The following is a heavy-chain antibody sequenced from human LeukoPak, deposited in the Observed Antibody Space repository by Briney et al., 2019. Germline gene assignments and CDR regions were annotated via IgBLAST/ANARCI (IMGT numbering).Heavy chain of an antibody. CDR2: ICGRGVTT. CDR1: GFTFSGYE. Sequence: GGSLRLSCEASGFTFSGYEMNWVRQAPGKGLEWISYICGRGVTTFSADSVKGRFTISRDNAKNSLYLQMNSLRDEDTAVYYCARLRDTAMVTFDYWGQGTLVTVSS. J-gene: IGHJ4*02. CDR3: ARLRDTAMVTFDY. D-gene: IGHD5-18*01. V-gene: IGHV3-48*03.